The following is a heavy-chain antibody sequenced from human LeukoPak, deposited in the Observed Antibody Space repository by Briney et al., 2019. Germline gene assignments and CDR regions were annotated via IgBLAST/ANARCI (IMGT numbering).Heavy chain of an antibody. V-gene: IGHV1-46*01. CDR3: ARDSGTVSDAFDI. CDR1: GGTFRSYA. CDR2: INPSGGST. J-gene: IGHJ3*02. Sequence: ASVKVSCKASGGTFRSYAISWVRQAPGQGLEWMGIINPSGGSTRYAQKFQDRVTMTRDTSTGTIYMELSSLRSEDTAVYFCARDSGTVSDAFDIWGQGTMVTVSS. D-gene: IGHD4-11*01.